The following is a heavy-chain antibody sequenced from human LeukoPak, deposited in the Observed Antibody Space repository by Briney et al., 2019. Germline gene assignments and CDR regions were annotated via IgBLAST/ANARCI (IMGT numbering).Heavy chain of an antibody. CDR2: IIGSGGST. CDR1: VFTFSRYV. D-gene: IGHD2-15*01. V-gene: IGHV3-23*01. CDR3: ATPSGSYYFDF. J-gene: IGHJ4*02. Sequence: GGSLRLSCAASVFTFSRYVMSCVRAAPGGGREWVLPIIGSGGSTYYADSVRGGVTLSRDNSKNTLYLQMKTVRDQDTPLYYSATPSGSYYFDFWGQGTLNTVSP.